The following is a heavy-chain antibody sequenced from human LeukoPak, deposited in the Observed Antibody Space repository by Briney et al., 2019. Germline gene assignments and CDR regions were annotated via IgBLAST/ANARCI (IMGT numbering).Heavy chain of an antibody. V-gene: IGHV3-30*02. J-gene: IGHJ4*02. CDR3: AKDQGNWGSFDY. Sequence: GGSLRLSCAASGFTFSSYGMQWVRQAPGKGPEWVAFIRYDGSNKYYADSVKGRFTISRDNSKNTLYLQMNSLRAEDTAVYYCAKDQGNWGSFDYWGQGTLVTVSS. CDR1: GFTFSSYG. CDR2: IRYDGSNK. D-gene: IGHD7-27*01.